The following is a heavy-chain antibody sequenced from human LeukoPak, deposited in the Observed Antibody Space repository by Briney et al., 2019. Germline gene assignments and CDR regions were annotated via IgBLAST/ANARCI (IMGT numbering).Heavy chain of an antibody. CDR1: GGSISGSY. CDR3: AGYNDAPATWYFDL. CDR2: IHYTGTT. Sequence: SETLSLTCTVSGGSISGSYWSWIRQPPGKGLEWIGYIHYTGTTNYNPSLESRVTMSVDTSKNQFFVKLTSVAAADTAVYFCAGYNDAPATWYFDLWGRGALVTVSS. J-gene: IGHJ2*01. D-gene: IGHD5-18*01. V-gene: IGHV4-59*01.